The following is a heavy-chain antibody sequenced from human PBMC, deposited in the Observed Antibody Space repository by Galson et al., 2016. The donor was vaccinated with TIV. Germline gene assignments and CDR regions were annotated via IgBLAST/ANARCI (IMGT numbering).Heavy chain of an antibody. CDR2: INPDTGGT. V-gene: IGHV1-2*02. J-gene: IGHJ4*02. D-gene: IGHD2/OR15-2a*01. CDR1: GYLFTAYN. CDR3: AKDEADYFSHY. Sequence: SVKVSCKASGYLFTAYNIYWVRQAPGQGLEWMGWINPDTGGTKSAQMFRGRVAMTRDTSISTAYLELSNLGSDDTAIYYCAKDEADYFSHYWGQGTLVTVST.